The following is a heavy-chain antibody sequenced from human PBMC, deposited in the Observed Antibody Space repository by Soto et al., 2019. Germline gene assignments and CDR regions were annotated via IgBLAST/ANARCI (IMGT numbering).Heavy chain of an antibody. V-gene: IGHV4-4*07. J-gene: IGHJ5*02. D-gene: IGHD3-16*01. CDR1: GASIRSYH. CDR3: AKAVSSRRGFDP. Sequence: QVQLQESGPGLVKPSETLSLTCAVSGASIRSYHWSWIRQPAGKGLEWIGRMQHTGNTNYNPSLKSRVPMSVDTSKNQISLKMTSVTAADTAVYFCAKAVSSRRGFDPWGQGILVIVSS. CDR2: MQHTGNT.